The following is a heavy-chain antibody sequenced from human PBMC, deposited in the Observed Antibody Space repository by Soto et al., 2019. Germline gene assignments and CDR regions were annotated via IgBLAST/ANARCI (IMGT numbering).Heavy chain of an antibody. CDR2: LNSYGNII. CDR1: GFTFSSYE. Sequence: GGSLRLSCTASGFTFSSYEMNWIRQAPGKWLEWISYLNSYGNIINYADSVRGRFTISRDSAKNSLYLQMNSLRAEDTAVYYCARDSDYDILTGYYTPNFDYWGQGXLVTVSS. V-gene: IGHV3-48*03. CDR3: ARDSDYDILTGYYTPNFDY. J-gene: IGHJ4*02. D-gene: IGHD3-9*01.